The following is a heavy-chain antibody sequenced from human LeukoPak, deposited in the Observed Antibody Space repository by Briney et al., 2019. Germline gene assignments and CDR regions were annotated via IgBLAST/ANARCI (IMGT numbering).Heavy chain of an antibody. Sequence: PGGSLRLSCAASGFTFSSYGMHWVRQAPGKGLEWVAFIRYDGSNKYYADSVKGRFTISRDNSKNTLYLQMNSLRAEDTAVYYCARDPNRGVDILTGYKVLGWFDPWGQGTLVTVSS. CDR2: IRYDGSNK. CDR1: GFTFSSYG. CDR3: ARDPNRGVDILTGYKVLGWFDP. J-gene: IGHJ5*02. D-gene: IGHD3-9*01. V-gene: IGHV3-30*02.